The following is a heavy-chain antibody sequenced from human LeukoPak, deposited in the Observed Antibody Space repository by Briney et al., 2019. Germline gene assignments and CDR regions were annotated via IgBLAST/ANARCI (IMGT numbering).Heavy chain of an antibody. D-gene: IGHD3-10*01. CDR1: GGSISSSNW. CDR3: ARASGLSFGELRSRLPQLDY. V-gene: IGHV4-4*02. J-gene: IGHJ4*02. CDR2: IYHSGST. Sequence: PSETLSLTCAVSGGSISSSNWWSWVRQPPGKGLEWIGEIYHSGSTNYNPSLKSRVTISVDKSKNQFSLKLSSVTAADTAVYYCARASGLSFGELRSRLPQLDYWGQGTLVTVSS.